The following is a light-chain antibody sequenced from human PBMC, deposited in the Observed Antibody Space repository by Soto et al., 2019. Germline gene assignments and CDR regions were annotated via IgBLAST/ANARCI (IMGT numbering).Light chain of an antibody. J-gene: IGKJ1*01. V-gene: IGKV1-39*01. CDR3: QQSYSTTWT. CDR1: QGISTY. Sequence: DIQMTQSPSSLSASVGDRVTIPCRASQGISTYLNWYQQRPGKAPKLLIYAASSLQSGVPSRFSGSGSETHFTLTISSLQPEDFATYSCQQSYSTTWTFGQGTKVEIK. CDR2: AAS.